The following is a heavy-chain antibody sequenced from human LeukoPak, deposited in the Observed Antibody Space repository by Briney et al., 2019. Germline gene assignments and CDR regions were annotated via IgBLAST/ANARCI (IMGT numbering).Heavy chain of an antibody. CDR2: VSASGGNT. CDR1: GFTFNTYF. D-gene: IGHD2-2*01. J-gene: IGHJ3*02. CDR3: AKGGSQLPSRDAFDI. V-gene: IGHV3-23*01. Sequence: GGSLRLSCEGSGFTFNTYFMSWVRQTPGKGLEWVSTVSASGGNTYYADSVKGRFTISRDNSRNTLYLQMNSLRVEDTAVYYCAKGGSQLPSRDAFDIWGQGTMVTVSS.